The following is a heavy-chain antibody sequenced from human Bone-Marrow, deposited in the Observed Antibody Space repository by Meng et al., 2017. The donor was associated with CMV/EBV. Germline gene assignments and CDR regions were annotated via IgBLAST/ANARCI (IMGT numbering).Heavy chain of an antibody. CDR2: TYPGDSDT. CDR1: GYIFTNYW. D-gene: IGHD1-14*01. V-gene: IGHV5-51*01. J-gene: IGHJ1*01. Sequence: KVSCKGFGYIFTNYWIGWVRQMPGKGLEWMGITYPGDSDTRYSPSFRGQVTISADKSTSTAYLQWSSLKASDTAIYYCASPSEGFWGQGALVTVSS. CDR3: ASPSEGF.